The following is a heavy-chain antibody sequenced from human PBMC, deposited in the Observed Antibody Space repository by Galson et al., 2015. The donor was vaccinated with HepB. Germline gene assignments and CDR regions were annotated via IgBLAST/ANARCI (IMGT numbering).Heavy chain of an antibody. D-gene: IGHD3-22*01. V-gene: IGHV3-30*18. CDR1: GFTFSSYG. Sequence: SLRLSCAASGFTFSSYGMHWVRQAPGKGLEWVAVISYDGSNKYYADSVKGRFTISRDNSKNTLYLQMNSLRAEDTAVYYCAKDGHLSDYYDSSGYLECPGYWGQGTLVTVSS. CDR2: ISYDGSNK. J-gene: IGHJ4*02. CDR3: AKDGHLSDYYDSSGYLECPGY.